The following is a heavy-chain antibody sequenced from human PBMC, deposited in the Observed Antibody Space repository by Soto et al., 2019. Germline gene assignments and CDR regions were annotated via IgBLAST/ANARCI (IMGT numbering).Heavy chain of an antibody. J-gene: IGHJ4*02. V-gene: IGHV3-30*04. Sequence: SLRLSCAASEFTFSRHTMHWVRQAPGKGLEWVASISYDGSDTYYADSVKGRFTISRDNSKNTLSVEMDSLRAEDTAVYYCARDRLRLGELSLLAYFDYWGQGTLVTVSS. CDR1: EFTFSRHT. CDR2: ISYDGSDT. D-gene: IGHD3-16*02. CDR3: ARDRLRLGELSLLAYFDY.